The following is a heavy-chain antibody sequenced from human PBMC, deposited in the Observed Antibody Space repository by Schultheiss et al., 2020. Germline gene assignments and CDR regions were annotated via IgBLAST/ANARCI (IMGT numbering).Heavy chain of an antibody. J-gene: IGHJ5*02. CDR2: INHSGST. CDR1: GGSFSGYY. V-gene: IGHV4-34*01. D-gene: IGHD3-3*01. Sequence: SETLSLTGAVYGGSFSGYYWSWIRQPPGKGLEWIGEINHSGSTNYNPSLKSRVTISVDTSKNQFSLKLSSVTAADTAVYYCARGGIITIFGVVITLNWFDPWGQGTLVTVSS. CDR3: ARGGIITIFGVVITLNWFDP.